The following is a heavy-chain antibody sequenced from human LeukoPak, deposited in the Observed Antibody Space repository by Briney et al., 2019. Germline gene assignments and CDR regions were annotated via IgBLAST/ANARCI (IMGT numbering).Heavy chain of an antibody. V-gene: IGHV1-18*01. J-gene: IGHJ4*02. CDR1: GYTFTSYG. CDR2: ISAYNGNT. Sequence: ASVKVSCKASGYTFTSYGISWVRQAPGQGLEWMGWISAYNGNTNYAQKLQGRVTMTTDTSTSTAYMELRSLRSDDTAVYYCARDLVPPNYYDSSGYYPNFDYWGQGTLVTVSA. CDR3: ARDLVPPNYYDSSGYYPNFDY. D-gene: IGHD3-22*01.